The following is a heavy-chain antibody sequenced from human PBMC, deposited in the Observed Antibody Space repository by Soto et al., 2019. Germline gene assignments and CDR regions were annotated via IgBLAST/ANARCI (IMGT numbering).Heavy chain of an antibody. Sequence: GESLKISCRTSGYRFTSYWIAWVRQMPGKGLEWMGIIFPSDSDTRYSPSFQGQVTISADRSTSTVFLQWASLKASDTAVYFCARKDNSGYFNWFDPWGQGTLVTAP. CDR1: GYRFTSYW. D-gene: IGHD3-22*01. V-gene: IGHV5-51*01. CDR3: ARKDNSGYFNWFDP. CDR2: IFPSDSDT. J-gene: IGHJ5*02.